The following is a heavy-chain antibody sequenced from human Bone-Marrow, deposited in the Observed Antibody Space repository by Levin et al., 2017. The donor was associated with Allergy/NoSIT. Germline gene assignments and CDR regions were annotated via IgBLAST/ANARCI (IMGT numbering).Heavy chain of an antibody. CDR3: AQSSGYYGPE. CDR2: ITGNSGGT. CDR1: GFTFSSYG. J-gene: IGHJ4*02. V-gene: IGHV3-23*01. D-gene: IGHD6-19*01. Sequence: GGSLRLSCAASGFTFSSYGMSWVRQAPGKGLEWVAAITGNSGGTYYADSVKGRFTISRDNSKNTLYLQMNNLRDEDTAIYYCAQSSGYYGPEWGQGTMVTVSS.